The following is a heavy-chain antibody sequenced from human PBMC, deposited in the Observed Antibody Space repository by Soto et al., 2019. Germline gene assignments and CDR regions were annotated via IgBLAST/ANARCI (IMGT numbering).Heavy chain of an antibody. D-gene: IGHD3-22*01. J-gene: IGHJ3*02. CDR3: ARPHYYDSSGYYLNAFDI. Sequence: SVKVSCKXSGGTFSSYAISWVRQAPGQGLEWMGGIIPIFGTANYAQKFQGRVTITADKSTSTAYMELSSLRSEDTAVYYCARPHYYDSSGYYLNAFDIWGQGTMVTVSS. V-gene: IGHV1-69*06. CDR1: GGTFSSYA. CDR2: IIPIFGTA.